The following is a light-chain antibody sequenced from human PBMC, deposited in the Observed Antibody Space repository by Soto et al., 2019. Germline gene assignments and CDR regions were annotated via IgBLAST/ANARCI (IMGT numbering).Light chain of an antibody. Sequence: IVMTHTPLSLSVTPGQPASISCKSSQSLLQSDGNTYLYWFLQKPGQPPQLLIYAASNRFSGVPDRFSGSGSGTEFTLKISRVEAEEAGVYYCMQSIELPRTSGQGNKLQIX. V-gene: IGKV2D-29*01. CDR3: MQSIELPRT. CDR1: QSLLQSDGNTY. CDR2: AAS. J-gene: IGKJ1*01.